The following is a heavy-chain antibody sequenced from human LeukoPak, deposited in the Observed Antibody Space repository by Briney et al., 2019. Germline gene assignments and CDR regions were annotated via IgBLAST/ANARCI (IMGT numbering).Heavy chain of an antibody. J-gene: IGHJ4*02. CDR1: GFTFSSYW. CDR2: INKDGGEK. CDR3: ATDRGWRTSGYYLYYFEY. Sequence: PGGSLRLSCAASGFTFSSYWMSWVRQAPGKGLEWVASINKDGGEKYYVDSVKGRFTISRDNTMNSLYLQMSSLRAEDTAVYYCATDRGWRTSGYYLYYFEYWGQGTLVTYSS. D-gene: IGHD3-3*01. V-gene: IGHV3-7*01.